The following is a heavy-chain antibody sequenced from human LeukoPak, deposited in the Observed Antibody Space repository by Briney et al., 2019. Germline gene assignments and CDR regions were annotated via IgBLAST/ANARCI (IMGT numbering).Heavy chain of an antibody. J-gene: IGHJ4*02. CDR1: GFTFNSYA. CDR2: ISVSGGTT. Sequence: GGSLRLSCAASGFTFNSYAMNWVRQAPGKGLEWVSLISVSGGTTYYADSVKGRFTISRDNSKNTLYLQMNSLRAEDTAVYYCAKENTSGSRLFDYWGQGTLVTVSS. V-gene: IGHV3-23*01. CDR3: AKENTSGSRLFDY. D-gene: IGHD3-10*01.